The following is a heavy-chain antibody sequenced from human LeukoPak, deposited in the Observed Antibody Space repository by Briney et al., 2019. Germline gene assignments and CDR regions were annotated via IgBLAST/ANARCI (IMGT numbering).Heavy chain of an antibody. CDR1: GYYFTGYY. CDR3: TRFGESHFDF. CDR2: INPSNAET. D-gene: IGHD3-10*01. Sequence: ASVKVSCRASGYYFTGYYVHWVRQAPGQGLEWVGIINPSNAETVYTQKFQGRVTMTTDTSTSTVYMELSSLTSDDTAVYYCTRFGESHFDFWGPGTLVTVSP. V-gene: IGHV1-46*01. J-gene: IGHJ4*02.